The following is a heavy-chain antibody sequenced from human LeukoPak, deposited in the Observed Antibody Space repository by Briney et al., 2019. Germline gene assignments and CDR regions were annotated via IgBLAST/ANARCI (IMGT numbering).Heavy chain of an antibody. CDR2: IYYSGST. Sequence: SETLSLTCAVYGGSFSSYYWSWVRQPPGKGLEWIGYIYYSGSTNYNPSLKSRVTISVDTSKNQFSLKLSSVTAADTAVYYCARDYREVVTATQSYYYYYMDVWGKGTTVTISS. V-gene: IGHV4-59*01. J-gene: IGHJ6*03. CDR3: ARDYREVVTATQSYYYYYMDV. D-gene: IGHD2-21*02. CDR1: GGSFSSYY.